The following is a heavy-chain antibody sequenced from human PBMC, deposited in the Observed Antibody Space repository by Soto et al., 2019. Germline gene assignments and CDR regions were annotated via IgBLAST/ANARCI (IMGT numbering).Heavy chain of an antibody. CDR2: INPIGGNT. D-gene: IGHD1-7*01. Sequence: VASVKVSCKASGYTFINNYMHWVRQAPGQGLEWMGIINPIGGNTIYAQRFQGRVTMTRDTSTSTVYMELSSLRSEDTAVYYCARLPDMTGTAGWFDPWGQGTLVTVSS. CDR1: GYTFINNY. J-gene: IGHJ5*02. CDR3: ARLPDMTGTAGWFDP. V-gene: IGHV1-46*01.